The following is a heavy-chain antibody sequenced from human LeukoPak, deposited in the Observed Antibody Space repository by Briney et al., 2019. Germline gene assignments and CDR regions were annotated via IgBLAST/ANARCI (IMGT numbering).Heavy chain of an antibody. CDR1: GGTFSSYA. CDR3: ARELPWIRRDGYNLGI. D-gene: IGHD5-24*01. J-gene: IGHJ3*02. V-gene: IGHV1-69*01. CDR2: IIPIFGTA. Sequence: SVKVSCKASGGTFSSYAISWVRQAPGQGLEWMGGIIPIFGTANYAQKFQGRVTITADESTSTAYMGLSSLRSEDTAVYYCARELPWIRRDGYNLGIWGQGTMVIVSS.